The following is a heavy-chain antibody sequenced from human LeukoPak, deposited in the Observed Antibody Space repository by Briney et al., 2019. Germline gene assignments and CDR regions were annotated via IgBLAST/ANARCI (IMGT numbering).Heavy chain of an antibody. CDR1: GGSISSSSYY. D-gene: IGHD3-10*01. Sequence: PSETLSLTCTVSGGSISSSSYYWGWIRQPPGKGLEWIGSIYYSGSTYYNPSLKSRVTISVDTSKNQFSLKLSSVTAADTAVYYCASDDPLRAFDICGEGTMVTVSS. J-gene: IGHJ3*02. V-gene: IGHV4-39*01. CDR3: ASDDPLRAFDI. CDR2: IYYSGST.